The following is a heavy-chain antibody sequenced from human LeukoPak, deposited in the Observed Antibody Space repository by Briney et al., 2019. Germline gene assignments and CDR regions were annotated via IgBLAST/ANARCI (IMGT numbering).Heavy chain of an antibody. CDR3: ANDGAYYDSSTDAFDI. V-gene: IGHV3-23*01. Sequence: PGGSLRLSCEVSGFTFSTFGMNWLRQAPGKGLEWVSSFRGDGGSTYYAESVKGRFTISRDNSKNTLYLQMNSLRAEDTAVYYCANDGAYYDSSTDAFDIWGQGTMVTVSS. CDR2: FRGDGGST. D-gene: IGHD3-22*01. CDR1: GFTFSTFG. J-gene: IGHJ3*02.